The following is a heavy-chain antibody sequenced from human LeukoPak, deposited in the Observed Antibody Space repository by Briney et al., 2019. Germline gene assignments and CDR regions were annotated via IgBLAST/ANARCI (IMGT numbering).Heavy chain of an antibody. Sequence: GASVKVSCKASGYTFTSYGISWVRQAPGQGLEWMGWISAYNGNTNYAQKLQSRVTMTTDTSTSTAYMELRSLRSDGTAVYYCARDQLERYYYYYGMDVWGQGTTVTVSS. J-gene: IGHJ6*02. D-gene: IGHD6-13*01. CDR1: GYTFTSYG. V-gene: IGHV1-18*01. CDR2: ISAYNGNT. CDR3: ARDQLERYYYYYGMDV.